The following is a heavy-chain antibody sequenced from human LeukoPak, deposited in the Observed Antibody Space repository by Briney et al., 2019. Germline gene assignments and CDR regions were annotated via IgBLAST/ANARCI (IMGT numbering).Heavy chain of an antibody. CDR3: ARDTGVSSGYPLGIDY. V-gene: IGHV1-46*01. CDR2: INPSGGST. D-gene: IGHD3-22*01. Sequence: ASVKVSCKASGYTFTSYYMHWVRQAPGQGLEWMGIINPSGGSTSYAQKFQGRVTMTRDMSTSTVYMELRSLRSEDTAVYYCARDTGVSSGYPLGIDYWGQGTLVTVSS. J-gene: IGHJ4*02. CDR1: GYTFTSYY.